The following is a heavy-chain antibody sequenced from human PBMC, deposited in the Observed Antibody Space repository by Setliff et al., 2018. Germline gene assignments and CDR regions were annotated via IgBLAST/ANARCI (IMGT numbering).Heavy chain of an antibody. D-gene: IGHD2-2*01. CDR2: IKSDGSST. CDR3: VRLGCSTTSCYYFDY. J-gene: IGHJ4*02. V-gene: IGHV3-74*01. CDR1: GFTFSSFW. Sequence: PGGSLRLSCAASGFTFSSFWMHWVRQAPGKGLVWVSRIKSDGSSTTYADSVKGRFTISRDNAKNTLYLQMNGLRAEDTAVYFCVRLGCSTTSCYYFDYWGQGAQVTVSS.